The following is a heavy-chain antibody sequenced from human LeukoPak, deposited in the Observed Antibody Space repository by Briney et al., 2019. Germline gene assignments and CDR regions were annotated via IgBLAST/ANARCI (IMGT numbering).Heavy chain of an antibody. CDR2: IIPILGIA. CDR3: ASRRGVLLWFPPDY. CDR1: GGTFSSYA. V-gene: IGHV1-69*04. Sequence: GASVKVSCKASGGTFSSYAISWVRQAPGQGLEWMGRIIPILGIANYAQKFQGRVTITADKSTSTAYMELSSLRSEDTAVYYCASRRGVLLWFPPDYWGQGTLVTVSS. D-gene: IGHD3-10*01. J-gene: IGHJ4*02.